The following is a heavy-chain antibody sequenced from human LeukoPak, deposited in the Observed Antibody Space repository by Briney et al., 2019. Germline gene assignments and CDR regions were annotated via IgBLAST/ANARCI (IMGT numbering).Heavy chain of an antibody. CDR3: GRVYCSTTSCYDYYDYYMDV. J-gene: IGHJ6*03. CDR1: GFRFDDYG. V-gene: IGHV3-20*04. CDR2: TNWDGAST. Sequence: GGSLRLSCAASGFRFDDYGMSWVRHVPGKGLEWVSGTNWDGASTGYADSVKGRFAISRDNVKNFLYLQMNSLRVEDTALYFCGRVYCSTTSCYDYYDYYMDVWGKGTTVTVSS. D-gene: IGHD2-2*01.